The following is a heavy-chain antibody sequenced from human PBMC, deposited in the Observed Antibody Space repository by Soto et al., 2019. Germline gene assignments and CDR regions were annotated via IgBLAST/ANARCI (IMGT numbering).Heavy chain of an antibody. CDR2: INPNSGGT. CDR1: GYTFTGYY. D-gene: IGHD3-16*01. J-gene: IGHJ6*02. CDR3: ARNYPGHDYVWGTTLYYYYGMDV. V-gene: IGHV1-2*04. Sequence: GASVKVSCKASGYTFTGYYMHWVRQAPGQGLEWMGWINPNSGGTNYAQKFQGWVTMTRDTSISTAYMELSRLRSDDTAVYYSARNYPGHDYVWGTTLYYYYGMDVWGQGTTVTVSS.